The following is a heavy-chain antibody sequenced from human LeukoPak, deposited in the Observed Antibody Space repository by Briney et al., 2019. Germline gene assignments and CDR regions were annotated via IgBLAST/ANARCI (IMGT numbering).Heavy chain of an antibody. Sequence: SETLSLTCTVSGGTVSDINYFWGWIRQPPGKGLEWIGSIYYSGDTYYHPSLKSRVTMSVYTSKNQFSLKLYSVPAADTAVYCCPSHVPPPVNGMDYLGQGTIVAVSS. V-gene: IGHV4-39*01. CDR3: PSHVPPPVNGMDY. CDR2: IYYSGDT. D-gene: IGHD2-8*01. CDR1: GGTVSDINYF. J-gene: IGHJ4*02.